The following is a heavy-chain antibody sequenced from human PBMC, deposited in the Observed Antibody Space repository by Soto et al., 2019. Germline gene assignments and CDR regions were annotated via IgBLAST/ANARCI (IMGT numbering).Heavy chain of an antibody. V-gene: IGHV4-59*08. CDR2: IYYSGGT. Sequence: SETLSLTCTVSGGPMNTYYWSWIRQPPGKGLEWIGYIYYSGGTSYNPSLKSRVTISVDTSKTQFSLKLSSVTAADTAVYYCSRGWYTGYDPAFEYWGQGVLVTVSS. J-gene: IGHJ4*02. D-gene: IGHD5-12*01. CDR3: SRGWYTGYDPAFEY. CDR1: GGPMNTYY.